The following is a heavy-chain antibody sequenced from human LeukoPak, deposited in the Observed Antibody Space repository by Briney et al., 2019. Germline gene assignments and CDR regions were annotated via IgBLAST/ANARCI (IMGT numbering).Heavy chain of an antibody. CDR3: ARGAGSSSWYQ. J-gene: IGHJ4*02. CDR2: INHSGST. Sequence: PSETLSLTCAVYGGSFSGYYWSWIRQPPGKGLEWIGEINHSGSTNYNPSLKSRVTISVDTSKNQFSLKLSSVTAADTAVYYCARGAGSSSWYQWGQGTLVTVSS. D-gene: IGHD6-13*01. CDR1: GGSFSGYY. V-gene: IGHV4-34*01.